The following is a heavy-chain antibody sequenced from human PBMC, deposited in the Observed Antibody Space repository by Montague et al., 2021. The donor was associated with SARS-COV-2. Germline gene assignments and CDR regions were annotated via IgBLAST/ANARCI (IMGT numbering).Heavy chain of an antibody. Sequence: SETLSLTCTVYGDSISRYYWGWIRQPPGKGLEWIGEINHSGSTNYNPSLKSRVTISVDTSTNQFSLKLSSVTAADTAVYFCARGFSILWWLGYDDWGQGTLVTVSS. CDR2: INHSGST. J-gene: IGHJ4*02. V-gene: IGHV4-34*01. CDR3: ARGFSILWWLGYDD. CDR1: GDSISRYY. D-gene: IGHD2-21*01.